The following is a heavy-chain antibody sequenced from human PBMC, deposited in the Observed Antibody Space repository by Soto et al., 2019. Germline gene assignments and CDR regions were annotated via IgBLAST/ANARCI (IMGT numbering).Heavy chain of an antibody. V-gene: IGHV1-24*01. CDR1: GYTLTELS. CDR3: ATDSDIVSGRDAFDI. J-gene: IGHJ3*02. CDR2: FDPEDGET. D-gene: IGHD2-15*01. Sequence: QVQLVQSGAEVKKPGASVKVSCKVSGYTLTELSMHWVRQAPGKGLEWMGGFDPEDGETIYAQKFQGRVTMTEDTSTDTAYMELSILRSEDTDVYYCATDSDIVSGRDAFDIWGQGTMVTVSS.